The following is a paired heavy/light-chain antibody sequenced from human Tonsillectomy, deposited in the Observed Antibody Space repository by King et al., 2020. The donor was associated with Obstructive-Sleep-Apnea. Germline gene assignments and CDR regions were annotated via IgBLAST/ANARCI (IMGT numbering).Heavy chain of an antibody. D-gene: IGHD4-17*01. CDR3: ATSPSGDYVSTCDY. J-gene: IGHJ4*02. CDR1: GYTFSSYG. V-gene: IGHV1-18*04. Sequence: QVQLVQSGAEVKKPGASVKVSCKASGYTFSSYGISWVRQAPGQGLEWMGWISTYNGNTNYAQKLQGRVTMTTDTSTTTAYMELRSLRSDDTAVYYCATSPSGDYVSTCDYWGQGTLVTVSS. CDR2: ISTYNGNT.
Light chain of an antibody. CDR1: SSDVGGYNY. CDR3: SSYAGSNSLV. V-gene: IGLV2-8*01. Sequence: QSALTQPPSASGSPGQSVTISCTGTSSDVGGYNYVSWYQQHPGKAPKLMIYEVSERPSGVPDRFSGSKSGNTASLTVSGLQAEDEADYYCSSYAGSNSLVFGGGTKLTVL. J-gene: IGLJ3*02. CDR2: EVS.